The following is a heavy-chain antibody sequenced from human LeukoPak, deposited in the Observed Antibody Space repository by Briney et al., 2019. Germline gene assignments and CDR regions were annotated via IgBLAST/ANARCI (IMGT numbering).Heavy chain of an antibody. CDR2: IYSGGST. J-gene: IGHJ4*02. V-gene: IGHV3-53*05. Sequence: GGSLRLSCAASGFTVSSNYMSWVRQAPGKGLEWVSVIYSGGSTYYADSVKGRFTISRDNSKNTLYLQMNSLRAEDTAVYYCARVLWNGDYPRFDFWGQGTLVTVSS. CDR3: ARVLWNGDYPRFDF. D-gene: IGHD4-17*01. CDR1: GFTVSSNY.